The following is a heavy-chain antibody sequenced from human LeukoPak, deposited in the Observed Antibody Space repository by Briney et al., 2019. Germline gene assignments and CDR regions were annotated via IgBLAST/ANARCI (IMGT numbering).Heavy chain of an antibody. V-gene: IGHV1-18*01. Sequence: ASVKVSCKASGYTFTSYGISWVRQAPGQGLEWMGWISAYNGNTNYAQKLQGRVTMTTDTSTSTAYMELRSLRSDDTAVYYCARDHDYDILTGYPSNWYFDLWGRGTLVTVSS. D-gene: IGHD3-9*01. CDR1: GYTFTSYG. J-gene: IGHJ2*01. CDR2: ISAYNGNT. CDR3: ARDHDYDILTGYPSNWYFDL.